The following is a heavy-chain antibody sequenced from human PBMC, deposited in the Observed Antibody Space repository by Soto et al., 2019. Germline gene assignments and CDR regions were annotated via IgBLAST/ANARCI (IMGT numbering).Heavy chain of an antibody. V-gene: IGHV3-30*18. CDR2: ISYDGSNK. D-gene: IGHD3-16*02. Sequence: GGSLRLSCAASGFTFSSYGMHWVRQAPGKGLEWVAVISYDGSNKYYADSVKGRFTISRDNSKNTLYLQMNSLRAEDTAVYYCAKDPFRYLGPSAFDIWGQGTMVTVSS. J-gene: IGHJ3*02. CDR3: AKDPFRYLGPSAFDI. CDR1: GFTFSSYG.